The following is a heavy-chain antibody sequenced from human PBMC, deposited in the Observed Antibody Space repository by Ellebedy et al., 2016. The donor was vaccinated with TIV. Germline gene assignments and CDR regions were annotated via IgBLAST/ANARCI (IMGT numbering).Heavy chain of an antibody. V-gene: IGHV4-34*01. CDR1: GGSFSGYY. D-gene: IGHD6-13*01. J-gene: IGHJ3*02. CDR2: INHSGST. Sequence: SETLSLXCAVYGGSFSGYYWSWIRQPPGKGLEWIGEINHSGSTNYNPSLKSRVTISADTSKNQFSLKLSSVTAADTAVYYCAREQQLVFAFDIWGQGTMVTVSS. CDR3: AREQQLVFAFDI.